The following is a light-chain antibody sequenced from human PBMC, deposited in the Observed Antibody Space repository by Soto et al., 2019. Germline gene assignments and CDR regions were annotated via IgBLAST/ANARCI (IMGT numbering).Light chain of an antibody. Sequence: EIVLTHSPATLSLSPCERATLSFSASQSVSSYLAWYQQKPGQAPRLLIYDASNRATGIPARFSGSGSGTDFTLTISSLEPEDFAVYYCQQRSNWLALTFGGGTKVDIK. CDR1: QSVSSY. CDR2: DAS. J-gene: IGKJ4*01. CDR3: QQRSNWLALT. V-gene: IGKV3-11*01.